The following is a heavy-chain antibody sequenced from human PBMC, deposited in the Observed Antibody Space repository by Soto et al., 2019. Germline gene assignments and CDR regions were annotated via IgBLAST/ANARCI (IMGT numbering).Heavy chain of an antibody. CDR1: GFTFSSYG. V-gene: IGHV3-33*01. D-gene: IGHD2-2*01. Sequence: QVQLVESGGGVVQPGRSLRLSCAASGFTFSSYGMHWVRQAPGKGLEWVAVIWYDGSNKYYADSVKGRFTISRDNSKNTLYLKMNSLRAEDTAVYYCARGGVYCSSTSCYDDYGVAYWYFDLWGRGTLVTVSS. J-gene: IGHJ2*01. CDR3: ARGGVYCSSTSCYDDYGVAYWYFDL. CDR2: IWYDGSNK.